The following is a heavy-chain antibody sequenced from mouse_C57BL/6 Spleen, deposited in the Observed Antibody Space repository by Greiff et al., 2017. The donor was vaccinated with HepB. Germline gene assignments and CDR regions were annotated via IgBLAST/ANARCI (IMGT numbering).Heavy chain of an antibody. Sequence: EVQLVESGGGLVKPGGSLKLSCAASGFTFSSYAMSWVRQTPEKRLEWVATISDGGSYTYYPDNVKGRFTISRDNAKNNMYLHMSHLKSEDTAMYSCSRDTRLGGFAYWGQGTLVTVSA. CDR2: ISDGGSYT. CDR1: GFTFSSYA. D-gene: IGHD3-3*01. CDR3: SRDTRLGGFAY. V-gene: IGHV5-4*01. J-gene: IGHJ3*01.